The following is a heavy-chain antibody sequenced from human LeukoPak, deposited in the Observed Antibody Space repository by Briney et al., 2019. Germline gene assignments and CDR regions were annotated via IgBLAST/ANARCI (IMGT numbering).Heavy chain of an antibody. D-gene: IGHD3-10*02. J-gene: IGHJ6*04. CDR2: ISGSGGNT. Sequence: GGSLRLSCAASGFTFSSYAMSWVRQAPGKGLEWVSLISGSGGNTYYADSVKGRFTISRDNAKNSLYLQMNSLRAEDTAVYYCVELGITMIGGVWGKGTTVTISS. V-gene: IGHV3-23*01. CDR3: VELGITMIGGV. CDR1: GFTFSSYA.